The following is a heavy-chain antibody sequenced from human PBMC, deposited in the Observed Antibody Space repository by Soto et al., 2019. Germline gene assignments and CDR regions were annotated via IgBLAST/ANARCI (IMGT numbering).Heavy chain of an antibody. V-gene: IGHV1-18*01. Sequence: QVQLVQSGAEVKKPGASVKVSCKASGYTFNFYGITWVRQAPGQGLEWMGWISGFNGNTNYAADLQGRVTMTTYTSTSTAYMELRGLRSDDTAVYYCARIGVSSGHESPDFDSWGQGTLVTVSS. CDR3: ARIGVSSGHESPDFDS. D-gene: IGHD3-16*01. CDR1: GYTFNFYG. J-gene: IGHJ4*02. CDR2: ISGFNGNT.